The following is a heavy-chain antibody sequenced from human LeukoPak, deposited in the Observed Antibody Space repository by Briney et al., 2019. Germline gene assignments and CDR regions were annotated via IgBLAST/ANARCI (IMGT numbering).Heavy chain of an antibody. CDR1: GFTFTNYG. J-gene: IGHJ4*02. V-gene: IGHV3-13*01. CDR2: IGTAGDT. Sequence: GGSLRLSCAASGFTFTNYGMHWVRQAIGKGLEWVSGIGTAGDTYYPGSVKGRFTTSRENAKNSMYLQMNSLRAGDTAVYYCVRLSPYDSSGYYYDYWGQGTLVTVSS. D-gene: IGHD3-22*01. CDR3: VRLSPYDSSGYYYDY.